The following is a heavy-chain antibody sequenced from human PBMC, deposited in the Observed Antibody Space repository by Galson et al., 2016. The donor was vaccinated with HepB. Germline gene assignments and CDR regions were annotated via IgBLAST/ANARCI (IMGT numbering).Heavy chain of an antibody. D-gene: IGHD3-10*01. CDR2: IWYDGSHK. CDR3: ARNYHYGSGSYIPYF. CDR1: GFTFRSYG. V-gene: IGHV3-33*01. Sequence: SLRLSCAASGFTFRSYGMHWVRQVSGKGLEWVAVIWYDGSHKFYVDSVKGRFTISRDNSKNALFLQMNSLRAEDTAVYYCARNYHYGSGSYIPYFWGQGTRVTVST. J-gene: IGHJ3*01.